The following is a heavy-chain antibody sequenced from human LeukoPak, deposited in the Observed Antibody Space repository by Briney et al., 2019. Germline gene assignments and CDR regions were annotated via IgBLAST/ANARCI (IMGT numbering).Heavy chain of an antibody. CDR1: GGSFSGYY. D-gene: IGHD3-10*01. J-gene: IGHJ4*02. CDR2: INHSGST. CDR3: ARLIYYYGSGSYYKTPNFDY. V-gene: IGHV4-34*01. Sequence: SETLSLTCAVYGGSFSGYYWSWIRQPPGKGLEWIGEINHSGSTNYNPSLKSRVTISVDTSKNQFSLKLSSVTAADTAVYYCARLIYYYGSGSYYKTPNFDYWGQGTLVTVSS.